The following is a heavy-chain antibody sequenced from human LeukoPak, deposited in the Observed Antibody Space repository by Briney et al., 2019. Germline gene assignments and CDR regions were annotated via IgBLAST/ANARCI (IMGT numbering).Heavy chain of an antibody. V-gene: IGHV3-21*01. CDR2: ISSSSYI. CDR1: GFTFSSYR. CDR3: ARDQASYDYVWGSYRYPFDY. D-gene: IGHD3-16*02. Sequence: GGSLRLSCAASGFTFSSYRMNWVRQAPGKGLEGVSSISSSSYIYYTDSVKGRFTISRDNAKKSLYLQMNSLRAEDTAVYYCARDQASYDYVWGSYRYPFDYWGQGTLVTVSS. J-gene: IGHJ4*02.